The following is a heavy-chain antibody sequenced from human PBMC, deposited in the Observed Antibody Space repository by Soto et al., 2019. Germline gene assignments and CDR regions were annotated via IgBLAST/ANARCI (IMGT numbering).Heavy chain of an antibody. Sequence: QVQLQESGPGLVKPSETLSLMCTVSGGSISSYYWSWIRQPPGKGLEWIGYIYYSGSTNYNPSRKSRVTISVDTSKNQFSLKLSYVTAADTAVYYCARERRDGYKHYFDYWGQGTLLTVSS. CDR2: IYYSGST. D-gene: IGHD5-12*01. V-gene: IGHV4-59*01. CDR1: GGSISSYY. CDR3: ARERRDGYKHYFDY. J-gene: IGHJ4*02.